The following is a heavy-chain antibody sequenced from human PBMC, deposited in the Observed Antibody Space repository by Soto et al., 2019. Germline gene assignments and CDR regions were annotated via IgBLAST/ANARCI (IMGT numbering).Heavy chain of an antibody. D-gene: IGHD3-3*01. V-gene: IGHV3-7*03. CDR3: ARDVGPVTIFGEALSGYFDF. J-gene: IGHJ4*02. CDR1: GFSFGTYW. Sequence: GGSLRLSCAVSGFSFGTYWMSWVRQAPGKGLEWLASIKEDGSERYYLDSVKGRFTISRDNAKDSLSLQMNSLRGEDTAFYYCARDVGPVTIFGEALSGYFDFWGQGTLLTVSS. CDR2: IKEDGSER.